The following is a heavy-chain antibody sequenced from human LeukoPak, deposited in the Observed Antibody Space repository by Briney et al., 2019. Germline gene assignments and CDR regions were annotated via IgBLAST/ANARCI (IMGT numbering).Heavy chain of an antibody. CDR3: ARLRITLFDY. J-gene: IGHJ4*02. V-gene: IGHV4-59*08. Sequence: SETLSLTCTVSGGSISSYYWSWIRQPPGKGLEWIGYIYYSGSTNYNPSLKSRVTISVDTSKNQFSLKLSSVTAADTAVYYCARLRITLFDYWGQGTLVTVSS. CDR1: GGSISSYY. D-gene: IGHD2-15*01. CDR2: IYYSGST.